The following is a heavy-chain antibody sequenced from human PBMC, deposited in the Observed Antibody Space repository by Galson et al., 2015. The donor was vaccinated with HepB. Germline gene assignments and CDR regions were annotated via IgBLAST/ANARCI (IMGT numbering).Heavy chain of an antibody. D-gene: IGHD2-2*01. J-gene: IGHJ4*02. V-gene: IGHV4-4*07. CDR1: GGSISSYY. CDR2: IYTGGST. Sequence: SETLSLTCTVSGGSISSYYWSWIRQPAGKGLEWIGRIYTGGSTNYNPSLKSRVTMSVDTSKNQFSLKLSSVAAADTAVYYCARVGAAMATGFDYWVQGTLVAVSS. CDR3: ARVGAAMATGFDY.